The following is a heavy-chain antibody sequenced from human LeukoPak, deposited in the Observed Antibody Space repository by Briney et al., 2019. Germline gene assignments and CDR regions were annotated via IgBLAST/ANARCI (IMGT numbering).Heavy chain of an antibody. J-gene: IGHJ3*02. Sequence: ASVKVSCKAIGYTFTGYYMHWVRQAPGQGLEWMGWINPSSGGTNYAQKFQGRVTMTRDTSTSTAYMELRSLRSDDTAVYYCARDTGYYSGSYYGFEQTHAFDIWGQGTMVTVSS. CDR1: GYTFTGYY. CDR2: INPSSGGT. V-gene: IGHV1-2*02. CDR3: ARDTGYYSGSYYGFEQTHAFDI. D-gene: IGHD1-26*01.